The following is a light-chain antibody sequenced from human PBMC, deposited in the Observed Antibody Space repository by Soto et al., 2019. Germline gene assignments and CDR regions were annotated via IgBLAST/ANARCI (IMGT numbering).Light chain of an antibody. J-gene: IGLJ1*01. CDR2: QVT. Sequence: QSVLTQPASVSGSLGQSITISCTGTTRDIAGYNYISWYQQLPGKAPKLMIYQVTIRPSGISNRFSGSKSGNTASLIISRLQTEDEADYYCVSYTSSTTYVFGTGTKVTVL. CDR1: TRDIAGYNY. V-gene: IGLV2-14*01. CDR3: VSYTSSTTYV.